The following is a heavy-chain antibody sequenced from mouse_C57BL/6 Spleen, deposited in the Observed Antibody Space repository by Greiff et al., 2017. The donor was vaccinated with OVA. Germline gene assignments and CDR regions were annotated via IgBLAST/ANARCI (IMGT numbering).Heavy chain of an antibody. CDR1: GYTFTSYW. J-gene: IGHJ1*03. CDR3: ARIYGSSPRYFDV. Sequence: QVQLQQPGAELVMPGASVKLSCKASGYTFTSYWMHWVKQRPGQGLEWIGEIDPSDSYTNYNQKFKGKSTLTVDKSYSTAYMPLSSLTSEDSAVYYCARIYGSSPRYFDVWGTGTTVTVSS. CDR2: IDPSDSYT. V-gene: IGHV1-69*01. D-gene: IGHD1-1*01.